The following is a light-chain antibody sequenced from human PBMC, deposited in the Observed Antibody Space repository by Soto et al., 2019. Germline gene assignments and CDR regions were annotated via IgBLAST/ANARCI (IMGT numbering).Light chain of an antibody. Sequence: EIVMTQSPATLSVSPGDRATLSCRASKIVSSNLAWYQQKPGQAPRLPFYGSSTRATGVPARFTGSGSGTDFTLTISSLQSEDFAVYYCQQSNNWPYTFGQGTKLEIK. CDR2: GSS. CDR3: QQSNNWPYT. V-gene: IGKV3-15*01. J-gene: IGKJ2*01. CDR1: KIVSSN.